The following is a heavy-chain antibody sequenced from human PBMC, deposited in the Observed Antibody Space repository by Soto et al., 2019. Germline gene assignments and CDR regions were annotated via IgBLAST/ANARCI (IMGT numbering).Heavy chain of an antibody. J-gene: IGHJ4*02. Sequence: PSETLSLTCAVYGGSFSGYYWSWIRQPPGKGLEWIGEINHSGSTNCNPSLKSRVTISVDTSKNQFSLKMTSVAAADTAMYYCARGIAMKLVVHSDASDKYYLDSWGQGTLVTVS. CDR1: GGSFSGYY. CDR3: ARGIAMKLVVHSDASDKYYLDS. V-gene: IGHV4-34*01. CDR2: INHSGST. D-gene: IGHD3-22*01.